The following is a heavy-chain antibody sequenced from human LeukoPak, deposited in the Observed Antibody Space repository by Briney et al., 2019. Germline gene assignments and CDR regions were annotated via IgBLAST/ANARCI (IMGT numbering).Heavy chain of an antibody. Sequence: ASVKVSCKASGYTFIDYYIHWVRQVPGQGLEWMGWINTNTGNPTYAQGFTGRFVFSLDTSVSTAYLQLSSLKAEDTAVYYCARTQWLGMPHLDYWGQGTLVTVSS. D-gene: IGHD6-19*01. CDR1: GYTFIDYY. V-gene: IGHV7-4-1*02. J-gene: IGHJ4*02. CDR3: ARTQWLGMPHLDY. CDR2: INTNTGNP.